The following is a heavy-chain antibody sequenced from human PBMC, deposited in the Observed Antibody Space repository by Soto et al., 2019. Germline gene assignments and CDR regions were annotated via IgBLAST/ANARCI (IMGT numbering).Heavy chain of an antibody. Sequence: EVRLVESGGGVVQPGGSLRLSCAASGFTFSTSQMNWVRQAPGKGLEWLSYISSSGSSRYYADSVKGRFTIARDNAKKSLNLQMNSLRVEDTAVYYCAREGSSDAYDIWGQGTKVTVSS. V-gene: IGHV3-48*03. CDR3: AREGSSDAYDI. D-gene: IGHD3-10*01. CDR1: GFTFSTSQ. CDR2: ISSSGSSR. J-gene: IGHJ3*02.